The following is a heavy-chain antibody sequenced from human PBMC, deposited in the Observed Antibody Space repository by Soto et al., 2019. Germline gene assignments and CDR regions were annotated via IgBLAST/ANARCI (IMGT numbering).Heavy chain of an antibody. D-gene: IGHD3-16*01. CDR3: ARGGYYDNTWGKLSHYGLDA. J-gene: IGHJ6*02. V-gene: IGHV1-18*01. Sequence: QVQLVQSAGEVKEPGASVKVSCKASGYTFIRYGITWVRQAPGQGLEWMGWIRPYNDYTIYAQKLQGRVTMTTDTSTRTVYLDLRSLKSDDTAVYYCARGGYYDNTWGKLSHYGLDAWGQGTSVTVSS. CDR2: IRPYNDYT. CDR1: GYTFIRYG.